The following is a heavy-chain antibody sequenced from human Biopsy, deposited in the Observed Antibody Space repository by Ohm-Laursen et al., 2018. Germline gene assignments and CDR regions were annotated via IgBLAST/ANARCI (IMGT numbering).Heavy chain of an antibody. CDR1: GFVVSGTQ. J-gene: IGHJ4*02. Sequence: GSLRLSCAASGFVVSGTQMSWVRQAPRKGLEWVSVIYSGDSTYYADSVKGRFTISRDESKNTLYLQMNRLRAEDTVVYHCARATYSSGHKIDSWGQGTLVTVSS. CDR2: IYSGDST. CDR3: ARATYSSGHKIDS. V-gene: IGHV3-53*01. D-gene: IGHD6-25*01.